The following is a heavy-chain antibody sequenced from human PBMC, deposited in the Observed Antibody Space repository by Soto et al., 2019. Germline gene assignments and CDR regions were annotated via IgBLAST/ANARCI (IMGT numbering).Heavy chain of an antibody. CDR2: ISSSSSTI. D-gene: IGHD3-10*01. V-gene: IGHV3-48*02. CDR1: GFTFSSYS. Sequence: GGSLRLSCAASGFTFSSYSMNWVRQAPGKGLEWVSYISSSSSTIYYADSVKGRFTISRDNAKNSLYLQMNSLRDEDTAVYYCASSYYYGSGSYPALWFWGQGTLVTVSS. J-gene: IGHJ4*02. CDR3: ASSYYYGSGSYPALWF.